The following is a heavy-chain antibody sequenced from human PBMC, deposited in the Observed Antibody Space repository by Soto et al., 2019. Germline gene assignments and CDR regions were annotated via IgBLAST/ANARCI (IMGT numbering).Heavy chain of an antibody. J-gene: IGHJ2*01. CDR1: GYTFTGYY. CDR3: ARVGSSGWYPRGWYFDL. V-gene: IGHV1-2*04. D-gene: IGHD6-19*01. Sequence: QVQLVQSGAEVKKPGASVKVSCKASGYTFTGYYMHWVRQAPGQGLEWMGWINPNSGGTNYAQKFQGWVTMTRDTSISPAYMELSWWSSDDTAVYYCARVGSSGWYPRGWYFDLWGRGTLVTVSS. CDR2: INPNSGGT.